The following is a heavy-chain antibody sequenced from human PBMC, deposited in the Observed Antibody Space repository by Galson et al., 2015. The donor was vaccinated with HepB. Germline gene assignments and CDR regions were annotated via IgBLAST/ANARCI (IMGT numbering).Heavy chain of an antibody. J-gene: IGHJ6*02. Sequence: SLRLSCAASGFTFSSYWMHWVRQAPGKGLVWVSRINSDGSSTSYADSVKGRFTISRDNAKNTLYLQMNSLRAEDTAVYYCARGNYGDRYYYYYYGMDVWGQGTTVTVPS. CDR3: ARGNYGDRYYYYYYGMDV. CDR1: GFTFSSYW. D-gene: IGHD4-17*01. V-gene: IGHV3-74*01. CDR2: INSDGSST.